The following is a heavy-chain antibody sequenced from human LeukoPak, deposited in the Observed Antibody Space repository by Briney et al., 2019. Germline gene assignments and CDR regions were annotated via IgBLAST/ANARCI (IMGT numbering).Heavy chain of an antibody. D-gene: IGHD2-2*01. CDR3: ASLGGYCSSVSCYQYFDL. CDR2: IHYRGST. J-gene: IGHJ2*01. V-gene: IGHV4-39*01. Sequence: PLETLSLTCTLSGGSISSRSYYWGWIRQPPGKGLEWIGTIHYRGSTFYNPSLKSRVTISVDTSKIQFSLKLSSVTASDTAVYYCASLGGYCSSVSCYQYFDLWGRGTLVTVSS. CDR1: GGSISSRSYY.